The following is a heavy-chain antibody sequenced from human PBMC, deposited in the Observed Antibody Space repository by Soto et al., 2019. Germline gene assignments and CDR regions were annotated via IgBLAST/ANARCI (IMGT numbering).Heavy chain of an antibody. CDR1: GFTFSGSA. J-gene: IGHJ3*02. CDR2: IRGRVDNYAT. Sequence: EVQLVESGGGLVQPGGSLTLSCAASGFTFSGSAMHWVRQASGKGLEWVGRIRGRVDNYATAYAASVKGRFTISRDDSRNTAYLHMSSLITEDTAVYYCTRLTSSRPDDACDIWGQGTMVTVSS. D-gene: IGHD3-10*01. V-gene: IGHV3-73*02. CDR3: TRLTSSRPDDACDI.